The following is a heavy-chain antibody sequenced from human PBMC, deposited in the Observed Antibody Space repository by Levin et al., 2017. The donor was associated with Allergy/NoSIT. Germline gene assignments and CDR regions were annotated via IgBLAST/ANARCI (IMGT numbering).Heavy chain of an antibody. CDR2: ISWNSGSI. CDR3: AKDRSGGIAAAGFSGWYFDL. D-gene: IGHD6-13*01. CDR1: GFTFDDYA. V-gene: IGHV3-9*01. J-gene: IGHJ2*01. Sequence: SLKISCAASGFTFDDYAMHWVRQAPGKGLEWVSGISWNSGSIGYADSVKGRFTISRDNAKNSLYLQINSLRAEDTALYYCAKDRSGGIAAAGFSGWYFDLWGRGTLVTVSS.